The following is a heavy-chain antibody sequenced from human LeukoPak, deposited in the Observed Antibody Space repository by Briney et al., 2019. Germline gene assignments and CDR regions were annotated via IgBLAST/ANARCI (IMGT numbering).Heavy chain of an antibody. V-gene: IGHV3-23*01. CDR3: AKHRRPEYYNFWSGPSSAFDC. CDR1: GFTFSSFA. Sequence: PGGFLRLSCVASGFTFSSFAMSWVRRAPGKRLEWVSTMTGSGGATHYADSVKGRFTISRDNSKNTLYLQMSGLRAEDTAIYYCAKHRRPEYYNFWSGPSSAFDCWGPGTLVTVSS. CDR2: MTGSGGAT. D-gene: IGHD3-3*01. J-gene: IGHJ4*02.